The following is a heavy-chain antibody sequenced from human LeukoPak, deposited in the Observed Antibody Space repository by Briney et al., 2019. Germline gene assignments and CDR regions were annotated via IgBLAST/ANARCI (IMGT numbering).Heavy chain of an antibody. CDR1: GFTVSSNY. D-gene: IGHD1-26*01. V-gene: IGHV3-53*01. J-gene: IGHJ4*02. Sequence: GGSLRLSCAASGFTVSSNYMSWVRQAPGKGLEWVSVIYNDGSTYYADSVKGRFTISRDNSKNTLYLQMNSLRAEDTAVYYCARGNSGDSGHLDYWGQGTLVTVSS. CDR2: IYNDGST. CDR3: ARGNSGDSGHLDY.